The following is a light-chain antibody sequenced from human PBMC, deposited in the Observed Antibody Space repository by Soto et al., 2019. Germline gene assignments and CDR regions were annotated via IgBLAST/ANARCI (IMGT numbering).Light chain of an antibody. CDR1: QSVTNN. CDR2: GVS. Sequence: ELVMTQSPATLSVSPGERATLSCRASQSVTNNLAWYRQKPGQPPKLVLYGVSTRAAGIPARFNGSGSGTEFTLTISSLQSEDFAVYYCQQYNNWPPRYTFGQGTKLEIK. CDR3: QQYNNWPPRYT. V-gene: IGKV3D-15*01. J-gene: IGKJ2*01.